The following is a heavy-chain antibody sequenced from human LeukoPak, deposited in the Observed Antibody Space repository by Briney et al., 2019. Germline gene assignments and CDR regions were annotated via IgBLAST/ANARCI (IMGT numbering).Heavy chain of an antibody. CDR1: GGSMSNYY. Sequence: PSETLSLTCTVSGGSMSNYYWTWMRQPPGKGLEWVGYIYYSGSTNYNPSLKSRVTISVDTSKNQFSLKLSSVTAADTAVYYCARLRDYGSGTYYNDYWGQGTLVTVSS. V-gene: IGHV4-59*08. CDR2: IYYSGST. CDR3: ARLRDYGSGTYYNDY. D-gene: IGHD3-10*01. J-gene: IGHJ4*02.